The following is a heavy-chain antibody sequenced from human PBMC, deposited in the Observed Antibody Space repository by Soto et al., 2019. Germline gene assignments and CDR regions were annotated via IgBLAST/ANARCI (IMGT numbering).Heavy chain of an antibody. CDR2: IKHDGSDK. CDR1: RFTFSTYW. D-gene: IGHD5-12*01. Sequence: GGSLRLSCASSRFTFSTYWMSWVRQAPGKGLEWVANIKHDGSDKYYVDSVKGRFTISRDNAENSLYLQMNSLRAEDTAVYYCARDYYRFNSGYGFSMDVWGQGTTVTVSS. V-gene: IGHV3-7*01. CDR3: ARDYYRFNSGYGFSMDV. J-gene: IGHJ6*02.